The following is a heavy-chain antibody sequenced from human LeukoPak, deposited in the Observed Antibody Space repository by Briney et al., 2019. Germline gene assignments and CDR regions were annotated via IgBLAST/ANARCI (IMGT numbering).Heavy chain of an antibody. CDR2: IIPIFGTA. V-gene: IGHV1-69*13. J-gene: IGHJ3*02. D-gene: IGHD3-3*01. CDR3: ASYRPLEAFDI. Sequence: SVKVSCKASGGTFSSYAISWVRQAPGHGLEWMGGIIPIFGTANYAQKFQGRVTITADESTSTAYMELSSLRSEDTAVYYCASYRPLEAFDIWGQGTMVTVSS. CDR1: GGTFSSYA.